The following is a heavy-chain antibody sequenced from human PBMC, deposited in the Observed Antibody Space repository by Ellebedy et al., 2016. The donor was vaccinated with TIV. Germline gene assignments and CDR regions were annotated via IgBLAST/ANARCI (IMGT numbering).Heavy chain of an antibody. V-gene: IGHV3-11*06. CDR1: GFTFSDYY. CDR3: ARTGAVAGPEPFDY. CDR2: ISSSSSYT. J-gene: IGHJ4*02. D-gene: IGHD6-19*01. Sequence: GESLKISCAASGFTFSDYYMSWIRQAPGKGLEWVSYISSSSSYTNYEDSVKGRFTISRDNAKNSLYLQMNSLRAEDTAVYYCARTGAVAGPEPFDYWGQGTLVTVSS.